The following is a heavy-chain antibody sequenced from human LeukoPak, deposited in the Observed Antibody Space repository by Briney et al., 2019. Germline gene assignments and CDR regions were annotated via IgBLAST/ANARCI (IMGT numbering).Heavy chain of an antibody. CDR3: AREGSSSSWDY. V-gene: IGHV4-59*01. D-gene: IGHD6-13*01. Sequence: SETLSLTCTVAVGSISSYYWSCIRQPPRKRLEWTGYIYYSGNTNYNPSLKSRVTISVDTSKNQFSLKLNAVTAADTAVYYCAREGSSSSWDYWGQGTLVSVSS. CDR2: IYYSGNT. CDR1: VGSISSYY. J-gene: IGHJ4*02.